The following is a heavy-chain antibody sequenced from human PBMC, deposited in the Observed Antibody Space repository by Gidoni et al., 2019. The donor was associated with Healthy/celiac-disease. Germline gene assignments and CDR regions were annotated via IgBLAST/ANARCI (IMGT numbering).Heavy chain of an antibody. V-gene: IGHV3-30-3*01. CDR1: GFTFSSYA. CDR2: ISYDGSNK. J-gene: IGHJ6*03. Sequence: QVQLVESGGGVVQPGRSLRLSCAASGFTFSSYAMHWVRQAPGKGLEWVAVISYDGSNKYYADSVKGRFTISRDNSKNTLYLQMNSLRAEDTAVYYCATASKGYSGYGPWDYYMDVWGKGTTVTVSS. CDR3: ATASKGYSGYGPWDYYMDV. D-gene: IGHD5-12*01.